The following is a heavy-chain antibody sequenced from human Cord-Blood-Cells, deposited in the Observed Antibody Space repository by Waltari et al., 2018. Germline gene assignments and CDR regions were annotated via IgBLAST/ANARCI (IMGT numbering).Heavy chain of an antibody. Sequence: QVQLQQWGAGRLTPPETLSPTCAAYGGSFSGYYWSWIRQPPGKGLEWIGEINHSGSTNYNPSLKSRVTISVDTSKNQFSLKLSSVTAADTAVYYCARGNYDILTGYYSNWGQGTLVTVSS. J-gene: IGHJ4*02. CDR1: GGSFSGYY. V-gene: IGHV4-34*01. CDR2: INHSGST. D-gene: IGHD3-9*01. CDR3: ARGNYDILTGYYSN.